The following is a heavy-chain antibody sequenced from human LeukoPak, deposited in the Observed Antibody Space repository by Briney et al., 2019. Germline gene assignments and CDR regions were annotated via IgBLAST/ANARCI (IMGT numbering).Heavy chain of an antibody. CDR2: ISGSGGST. J-gene: IGHJ4*02. D-gene: IGHD3-10*01. Sequence: PGGSLRLSCAAHGFSFSDYAMSWVRQAPGKGLEWVSAISGSGGSTYYADSVKGRFTISRDNSKNTLYLQMNSLRAEDTAVYYCAKEGYYGSGSYSDYWGQGTLVTVSS. V-gene: IGHV3-23*01. CDR3: AKEGYYGSGSYSDY. CDR1: GFSFSDYA.